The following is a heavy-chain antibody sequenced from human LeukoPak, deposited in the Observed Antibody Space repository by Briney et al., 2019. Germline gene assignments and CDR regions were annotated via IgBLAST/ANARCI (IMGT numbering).Heavy chain of an antibody. CDR1: GGSISSSNYY. CDR2: IYYSGST. V-gene: IGHV4-39*01. J-gene: IGHJ3*02. Sequence: KTSESLSLTCTVSGGSISSSNYYWGWIRQPPGKGLDWIGNIYYSGSTYYNPSLKSRVTISVDTSKNQFSLKLSSLTAADTAVYYCARITTVVLLADAFDIWGQGTMVTVSS. CDR3: ARITTVVLLADAFDI. D-gene: IGHD1-1*01.